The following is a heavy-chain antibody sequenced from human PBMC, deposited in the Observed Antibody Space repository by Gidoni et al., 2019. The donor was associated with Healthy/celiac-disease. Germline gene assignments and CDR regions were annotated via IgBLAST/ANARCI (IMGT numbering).Heavy chain of an antibody. CDR3: ARDKGTGRKVGYYFDY. CDR1: GFTFSSHW. CDR2: IKQDGSEK. D-gene: IGHD2-2*01. J-gene: IGHJ4*02. Sequence: EVQLVESGGGLVQPGGSLRLSCAASGFTFSSHWMSGVRQAPGKGLEWVDNIKQDGSEKYYVDSVKGRFTISRDNAKNSLYLQMNSLRAEDTAVYYCARDKGTGRKVGYYFDYWGQGTLVTVSS. V-gene: IGHV3-7*01.